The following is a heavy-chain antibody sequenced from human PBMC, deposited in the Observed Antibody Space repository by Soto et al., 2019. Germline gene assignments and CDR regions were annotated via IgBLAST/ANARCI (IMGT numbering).Heavy chain of an antibody. J-gene: IGHJ4*02. CDR3: AKDREGIQLWRPNINGESDY. CDR2: VSGSGGST. D-gene: IGHD5-18*01. V-gene: IGHV3-23*01. Sequence: GGSLRLSCAASGFTFSSYAMSWVRQAPGKGLEWVSSVSGSGGSTYYADSVKGRFTISRDNSKNTLYLQMNSLRAEDTAVYYCAKDREGIQLWRPNINGESDYWGQGTLVTVSS. CDR1: GFTFSSYA.